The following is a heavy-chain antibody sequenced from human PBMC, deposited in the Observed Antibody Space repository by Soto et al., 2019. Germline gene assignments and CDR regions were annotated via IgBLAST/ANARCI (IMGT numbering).Heavy chain of an antibody. J-gene: IGHJ5*02. V-gene: IGHV3-23*01. CDR3: AKGLGITIFGVVIPNWFDP. CDR2: ISGSGGST. Sequence: HPGGSLRLSCAASGFTFSSYAMSWVRQAPGKRLEWVSAISGSGGSTYYADSVKGRFTISRDNSKNTLYLQMNSLRAEDTAVYYCAKGLGITIFGVVIPNWFDPWGQGTLVTVSS. D-gene: IGHD3-3*01. CDR1: GFTFSSYA.